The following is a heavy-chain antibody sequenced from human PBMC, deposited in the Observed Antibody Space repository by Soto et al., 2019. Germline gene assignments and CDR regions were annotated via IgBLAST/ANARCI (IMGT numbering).Heavy chain of an antibody. CDR3: ARHPYYYDSSGYYYSRDWFDP. CDR1: GGSISSSSYY. V-gene: IGHV4-39*01. CDR2: IYYSGST. Sequence: QLQLQESGPGLVKPSESLSLTCTVSGGSISSSSYYWGWIRQPPGKGLEWIGSIYYSGSTYYNPSRKSRVTISEETSKNHFSLNQSSVTAADTAVYSCARHPYYYDSSGYYYSRDWFDPWGQGTLVTVSS. J-gene: IGHJ5*02. D-gene: IGHD3-22*01.